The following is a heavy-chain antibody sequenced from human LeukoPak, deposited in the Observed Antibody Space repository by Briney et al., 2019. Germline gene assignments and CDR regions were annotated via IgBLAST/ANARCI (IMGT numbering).Heavy chain of an antibody. CDR1: GYTLTGYY. CDR2: INPNSGGT. J-gene: IGHJ3*02. Sequence: ASVKVSCKASGYTLTGYYMHWVRQAPGQGLEWMGWINPNSGGTNYAQKFQGRVTMTRDTSISTAYMELSRLRSDDTAVYYCARASNWGYAFDIWGQGTMVTVSS. V-gene: IGHV1-2*02. D-gene: IGHD7-27*01. CDR3: ARASNWGYAFDI.